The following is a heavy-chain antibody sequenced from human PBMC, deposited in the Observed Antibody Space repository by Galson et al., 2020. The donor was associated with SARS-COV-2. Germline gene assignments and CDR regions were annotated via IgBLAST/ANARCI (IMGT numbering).Heavy chain of an antibody. V-gene: IGHV1-46*01. CDR2: INPSDGST. J-gene: IGHJ4*02. Sequence: GESLKISCKASGYTFTTYYMHWVRQAPGQGLEWMGIINPSDGSTSYAQKFHGRVTMTRDTSTNTVYMALSSLRSEDTAVYYCARGGTDDYDSSGYYENEYWGQGTLVTVSS. CDR3: ARGGTDDYDSSGYYENEY. D-gene: IGHD3-22*01. CDR1: GYTFTTYY.